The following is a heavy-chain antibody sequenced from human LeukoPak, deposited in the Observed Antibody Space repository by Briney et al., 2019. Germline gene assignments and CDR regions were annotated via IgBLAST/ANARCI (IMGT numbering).Heavy chain of an antibody. CDR3: AREILAPGKTHDY. CDR1: GFTFSNYW. CDR2: INDDGSAT. Sequence: GGSLRLSCAASGFTFSNYWVHWVRQVPGKGLVWVSRINDDGSATFYADSVKGRFTISRDNAKNTLFLQINSLRAEDTAVYYCAREILAPGKTHDYWGQGTLVTVSS. J-gene: IGHJ4*02. V-gene: IGHV3-74*01. D-gene: IGHD6-13*01.